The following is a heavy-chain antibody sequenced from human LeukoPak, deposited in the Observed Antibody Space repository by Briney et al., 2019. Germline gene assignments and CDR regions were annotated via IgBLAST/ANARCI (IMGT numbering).Heavy chain of an antibody. V-gene: IGHV3-21*04. CDR3: AKALGSSFVPGV. CDR2: ISSSSSYI. Sequence: GGSLRLSCAASGFTFSSYSMNWVRQAPGKGLEWVSSISSSSSYIYYADSVKGRFTISRDNAKNSLYLKMNSLRAEDTAVYYCAKALGSSFVPGVWGQGTLVTVSS. J-gene: IGHJ4*02. CDR1: GFTFSSYS. D-gene: IGHD3-10*02.